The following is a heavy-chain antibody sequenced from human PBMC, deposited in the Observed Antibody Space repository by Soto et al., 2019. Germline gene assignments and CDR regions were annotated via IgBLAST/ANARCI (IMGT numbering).Heavy chain of an antibody. Sequence: SGPTLVNPTQTLTLTCTFSAFSLSTKGVGVGWIRQPPGKPLEWLAVIYWNEDKRYSRSLKSRLSITKDTSKNQVVLTMTTMDPVDTATYYCVHTVMVHTITGGHSSDYWGPGILVTVSS. CDR2: IYWNEDK. V-gene: IGHV2-5*01. CDR3: VHTVMVHTITGGHSSDY. J-gene: IGHJ4*02. CDR1: AFSLSTKGVG. D-gene: IGHD2-8*01.